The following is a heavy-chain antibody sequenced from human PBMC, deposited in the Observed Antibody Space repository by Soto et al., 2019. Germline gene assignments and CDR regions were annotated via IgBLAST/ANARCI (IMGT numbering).Heavy chain of an antibody. Sequence: GGSLRLSCAASGFIFSDYYMYWIRQAPGKGLEWVSYISTSGSTIYYADSVKGRFTISRDNAKNSLYLQMNSLRAEDTAVYYCARAPDYDILAGYGYYMDVWGKGTTVTVSS. CDR3: ARAPDYDILAGYGYYMDV. V-gene: IGHV3-11*01. D-gene: IGHD3-9*01. J-gene: IGHJ6*03. CDR1: GFIFSDYY. CDR2: ISTSGSTI.